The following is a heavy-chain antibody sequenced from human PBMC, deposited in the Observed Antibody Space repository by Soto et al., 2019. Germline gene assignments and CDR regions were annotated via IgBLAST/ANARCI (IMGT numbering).Heavy chain of an antibody. Sequence: PSETLSLTCTVSGGSISSYYWSWVRQPPGKGLEWIGYIYYSGSTNYNPSLKSRVTISVDTSKNQFSLKLSSVTAADTAVYYCPRVQGQSSGSYYPYYYYGMDVWGQGTTVTVSS. CDR2: IYYSGST. CDR3: PRVQGQSSGSYYPYYYYGMDV. V-gene: IGHV4-59*01. J-gene: IGHJ6*02. CDR1: GGSISSYY. D-gene: IGHD1-26*01.